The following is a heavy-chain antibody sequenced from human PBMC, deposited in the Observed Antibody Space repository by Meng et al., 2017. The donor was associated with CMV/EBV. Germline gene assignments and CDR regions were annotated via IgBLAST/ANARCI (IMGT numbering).Heavy chain of an antibody. J-gene: IGHJ5*02. V-gene: IGHV5-51*01. CDR2: TYPGDSDT. CDR1: GYSLTSYW. D-gene: IGHD2-2*01. CDR3: ARAHCSSTSCYGGFDP. Sequence: GGSLRLACKGSGYSLTSYWIGWVRQMPGKGLEWLGITYPGDSDTRYSPSFQGQVTISADKSISTAYLQWSSLKASDTAMYYCARAHCSSTSCYGGFDPWGQGTLVTVSS.